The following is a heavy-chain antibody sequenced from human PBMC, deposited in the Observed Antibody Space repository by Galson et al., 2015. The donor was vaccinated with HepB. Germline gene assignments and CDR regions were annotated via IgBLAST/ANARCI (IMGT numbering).Heavy chain of an antibody. J-gene: IGHJ4*02. D-gene: IGHD3-22*01. Sequence: SLRLSCAASGFTFSSYAMHWVRQAPGKGLEWVAVISYDGGNKYYADSVKGRFTISRDNSKNTLYLQMNSLRAEDTAVYYCARDLGTYYYDSSGYYQDDYWGQGTLVTVSS. CDR1: GFTFSSYA. CDR2: ISYDGGNK. V-gene: IGHV3-30-3*01. CDR3: ARDLGTYYYDSSGYYQDDY.